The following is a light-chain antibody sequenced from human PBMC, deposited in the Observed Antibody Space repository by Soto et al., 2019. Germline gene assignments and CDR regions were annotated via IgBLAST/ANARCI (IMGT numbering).Light chain of an antibody. CDR2: GAS. Sequence: EIVLTQSPGILSLSPGERATLSCRASQSVSNSYLAWYQQKPGQAPRLLIYGASSRAIGIPDRFSGSGSATDFTLTINRLEPEDFAVYFCQQYGSSPITFGQGTRLEIE. CDR3: QQYGSSPIT. CDR1: QSVSNSY. V-gene: IGKV3-20*01. J-gene: IGKJ5*01.